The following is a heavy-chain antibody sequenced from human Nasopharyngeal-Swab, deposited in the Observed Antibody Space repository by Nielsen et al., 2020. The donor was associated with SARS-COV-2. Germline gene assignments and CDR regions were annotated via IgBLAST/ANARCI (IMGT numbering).Heavy chain of an antibody. D-gene: IGHD2-2*01. CDR3: ARDGLYCSRTTCYHVY. Sequence: GESLKISCAASGFTFSDYYMSWIRQAPGKGLEWVSYISRSGDIIHYADSVKGRFTISRDNAKNSLYLQMNSLRAEDTAVYYCARDGLYCSRTTCYHVYWGRGTLVTVSS. CDR2: ISRSGDII. CDR1: GFTFSDYY. J-gene: IGHJ4*02. V-gene: IGHV3-11*04.